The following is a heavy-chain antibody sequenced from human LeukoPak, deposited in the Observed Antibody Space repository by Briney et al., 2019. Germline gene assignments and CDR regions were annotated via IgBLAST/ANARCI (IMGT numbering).Heavy chain of an antibody. V-gene: IGHV3-53*01. D-gene: IGHD1/OR15-1a*01. CDR1: GLTASTNY. CDR3: VREWEQD. CDR2: LYSGSNT. J-gene: IGHJ4*02. Sequence: GRSLSLSCAPAGLTASTNYIGWVRHVPGKGMDGVSFLYSGSNTYYADTVKGRFDMSRDKSKNTLYHQMNSLRDEDTALYYCVREWEQDWGKGTLVTVCS.